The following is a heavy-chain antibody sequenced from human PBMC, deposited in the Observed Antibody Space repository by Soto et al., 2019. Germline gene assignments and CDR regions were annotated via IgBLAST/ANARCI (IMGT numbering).Heavy chain of an antibody. Sequence: GGSLRLSCTASGFTFGAYTMDWVRQAPGKGLEWVGSIRSTVYGATTDYAASVKDRFIISRDDSKSVAYLQMNSLRTEDTAVYSGTRVSAGVIRIRFRYYGLDVWGHGTTVTVSS. V-gene: IGHV3-49*04. CDR1: GFTFGAYT. J-gene: IGHJ6*02. D-gene: IGHD2-21*01. CDR2: IRSTVYGATT. CDR3: TRVSAGVIRIRFRYYGLDV.